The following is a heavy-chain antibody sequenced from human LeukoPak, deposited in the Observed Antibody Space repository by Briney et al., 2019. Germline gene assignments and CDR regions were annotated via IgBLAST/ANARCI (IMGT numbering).Heavy chain of an antibody. CDR1: GFTFSNYA. CDR3: ARDNVVVTATYYYYYYGMDV. V-gene: IGHV3-30*04. Sequence: GGSLRLSCAASGFTFSNYAMHWVRQAPGKGLEWVAVIGDDGSNKYYVDSVKGRFTISRDNSNNTVYLQMNSLRAEDTAVYYCARDNVVVTATYYYYYYGMDVWGQGTTVTVSS. D-gene: IGHD2-21*02. CDR2: IGDDGSNK. J-gene: IGHJ6*02.